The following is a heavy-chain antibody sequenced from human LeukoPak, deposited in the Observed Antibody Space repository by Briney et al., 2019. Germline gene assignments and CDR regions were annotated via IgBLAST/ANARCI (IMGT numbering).Heavy chain of an antibody. CDR1: GFPFSTHS. CDR3: AREDDSSGYDAFDI. Sequence: GGSLRLSCAASGFPFSTHSLNWVRQAPGKGLEWVSSISGSSSYVYYADSVKGRFTISRGNAKNSLYLQMNSLRAEDTAVYYCAREDDSSGYDAFDIWGQGTMVTVSS. J-gene: IGHJ3*02. CDR2: ISGSSSYV. V-gene: IGHV3-21*01. D-gene: IGHD3-22*01.